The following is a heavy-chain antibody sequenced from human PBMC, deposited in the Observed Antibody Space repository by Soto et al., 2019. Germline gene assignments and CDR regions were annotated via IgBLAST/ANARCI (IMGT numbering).Heavy chain of an antibody. V-gene: IGHV1-2*02. D-gene: IGHD2-8*01. J-gene: IGHJ6*02. CDR2: INPNSGGT. CDR1: GYTFTGYY. CDR3: ARDGEEYCTNGVCRTGYYYYYYGMDV. Sequence: QVQLVQSGAEVKKPGASVKVSCKASGYTFTGYYMHWVRQAPGQGLEWMGWINPNSGGTNYAQKFQVRVTMTRDTYISTAYMELSRLRSDDTAVYYCARDGEEYCTNGVCRTGYYYYYYGMDVWGQGTTVTVSS.